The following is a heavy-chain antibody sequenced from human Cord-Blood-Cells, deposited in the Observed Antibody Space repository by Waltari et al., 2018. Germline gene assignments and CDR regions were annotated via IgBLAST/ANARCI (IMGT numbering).Heavy chain of an antibody. V-gene: IGHV4-34*01. CDR3: ARAGTGDIVVVPAAIHYYYGMDV. D-gene: IGHD2-2*02. Sequence: QVQLQQWGAGLLKPSETLSLTCAVYGGSFSGYYWSWIRPPPGKGLEWIGEINHSGSTNYNPSLKSRVTISVDTSKNQFSLKLSSVTAADTAVYYCARAGTGDIVVVPAAIHYYYGMDVWGQGTTVTVSS. CDR2: INHSGST. J-gene: IGHJ6*02. CDR1: GGSFSGYY.